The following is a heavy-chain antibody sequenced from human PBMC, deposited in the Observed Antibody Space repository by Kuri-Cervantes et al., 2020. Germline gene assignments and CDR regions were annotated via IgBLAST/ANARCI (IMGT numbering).Heavy chain of an antibody. CDR2: IYYSGST. D-gene: IGHD2/OR15-2a*01. Sequence: SETLSLTCTVSGGSISSSSYYWGWIRRPPGKGLEWIGSIYYSGSTYYNPSLKSRVTISVDTSKNQFSLKLSSVTAADTAVYFCARRPQNWPIDYWGQGTLVTVSS. CDR3: ARRPQNWPIDY. V-gene: IGHV4-39*01. J-gene: IGHJ4*02. CDR1: GGSISSSSYY.